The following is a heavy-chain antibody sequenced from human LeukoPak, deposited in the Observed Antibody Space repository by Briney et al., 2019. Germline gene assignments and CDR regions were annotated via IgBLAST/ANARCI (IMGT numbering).Heavy chain of an antibody. J-gene: IGHJ4*02. CDR1: GYTFTSYD. CDR3: ASLSGSYSNFDY. Sequence: ASVKASCKASGYTFTSYDINWVRQATGQGLEWMGWMNPNSGNTGYAQKFQGRVTMTRNTSISTAYMELSRLRSDDTAVYYCASLSGSYSNFDYWGQGTLVTVSS. D-gene: IGHD1-26*01. CDR2: MNPNSGNT. V-gene: IGHV1-8*01.